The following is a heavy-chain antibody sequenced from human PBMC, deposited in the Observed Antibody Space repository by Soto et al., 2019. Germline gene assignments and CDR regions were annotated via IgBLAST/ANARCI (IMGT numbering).Heavy chain of an antibody. CDR1: GDSVTSGSYY. J-gene: IGHJ6*02. Sequence: SETLSLTCIVSGDSVTSGSYYWTWLRQPPGKGLEWIGYISYTVRTKYNPSLQSRVTISVDTSKNDFSLILSSGTAADTAVYFCAREWGLLPYYVMNVWGHGTAVTVSS. V-gene: IGHV4-61*03. CDR2: ISYTVRT. D-gene: IGHD7-27*01. CDR3: AREWGLLPYYVMNV.